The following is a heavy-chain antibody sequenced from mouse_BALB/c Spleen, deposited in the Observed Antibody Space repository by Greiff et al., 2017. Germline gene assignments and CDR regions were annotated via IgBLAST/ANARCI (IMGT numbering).Heavy chain of an antibody. CDR2: IDPENGDT. CDR1: GFNIKDYY. Sequence: EVQLQQSGAELVRSGASVKLSCTASGFNIKDYYMHWVKQRPEQGLEWIGWIDPENGDTEYAPKFQGKATMTADTSSNTAYLQLSSLTSEDTAVYYCARDATMIMYYAMDYWGQGTSVTVSS. CDR3: ARDATMIMYYAMDY. J-gene: IGHJ4*01. V-gene: IGHV14-4*02. D-gene: IGHD2-4*01.